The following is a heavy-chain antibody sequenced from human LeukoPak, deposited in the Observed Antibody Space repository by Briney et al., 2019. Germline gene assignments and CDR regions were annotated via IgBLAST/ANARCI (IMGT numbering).Heavy chain of an antibody. J-gene: IGHJ4*02. Sequence: SETLSLTCAVSGGSISTYYWTWIRQPPGKRLEWIGYIYNSGTTNYNPSLKRRVTISVDTSKNQFSLKLSSVTAADTAVYYCARLVGTTPGTDYWGQGTLVTVSS. CDR3: ARLVGTTPGTDY. D-gene: IGHD6-13*01. CDR2: IYNSGTT. CDR1: GGSISTYY. V-gene: IGHV4-59*08.